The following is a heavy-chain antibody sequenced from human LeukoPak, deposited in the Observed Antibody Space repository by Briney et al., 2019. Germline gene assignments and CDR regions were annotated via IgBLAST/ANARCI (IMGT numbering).Heavy chain of an antibody. CDR3: ARTKIAVAAPPRGPFDY. D-gene: IGHD6-19*01. J-gene: IGHJ4*02. CDR1: GDSISRYY. CDR2: IYNGGII. Sequence: SETLSLTCTVSGDSISRYYWSWIRQPAGKGLEWIGRIYNGGIITYNPSLKSRVTMSIDTSNNQFSLRLRFVTAADTAVYYCARTKIAVAAPPRGPFDYWGQGTLVTVSS. V-gene: IGHV4-4*07.